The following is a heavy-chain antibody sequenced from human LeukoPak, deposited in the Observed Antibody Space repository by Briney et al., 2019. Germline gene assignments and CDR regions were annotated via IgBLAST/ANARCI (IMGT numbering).Heavy chain of an antibody. Sequence: ASVKVSCKASGYTFTSYYMHWVRQAPGQGLEWMGIINPSGGSTSYAQKFRGRVAMTRDTSTSTVYMELSSLRSEDTAVYYCARDGRFLEWLSSRFDYWGQGTLVTVSS. J-gene: IGHJ4*02. CDR2: INPSGGST. D-gene: IGHD3-3*01. V-gene: IGHV1-46*01. CDR3: ARDGRFLEWLSSRFDY. CDR1: GYTFTSYY.